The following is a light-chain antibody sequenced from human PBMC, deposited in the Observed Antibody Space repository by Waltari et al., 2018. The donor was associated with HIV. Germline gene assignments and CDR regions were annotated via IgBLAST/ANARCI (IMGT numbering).Light chain of an antibody. J-gene: IGLJ2*01. CDR2: KDS. CDR3: QSADSSGTYSVV. Sequence: SYELTQPPSVSVSPGQTARITCSGAALPTQYAYSYQQKPGQAPVLVIYKDSERPSGIPERFSGSSSGTTVTLTISGVQAEDEADYYCQSADSSGTYSVVFGGGTKLTVL. V-gene: IGLV3-25*03. CDR1: ALPTQY.